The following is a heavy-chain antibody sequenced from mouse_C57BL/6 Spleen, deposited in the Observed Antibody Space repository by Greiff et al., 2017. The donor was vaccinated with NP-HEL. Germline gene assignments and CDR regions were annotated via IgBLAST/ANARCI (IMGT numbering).Heavy chain of an antibody. D-gene: IGHD1-1*01. CDR2: ISSGGSYT. Sequence: EVKLVESGGDLVKPGGSLKLSCAASGFTFSSYGMSWVRQTPDKRLEWVATISSGGSYTYYPDSVKGRFTISRDNAKNTLYLQMSSLKSEDTAMYYCARQIITTVVATDWYFDVWGTGTTVTVSS. J-gene: IGHJ1*03. V-gene: IGHV5-6*02. CDR3: ARQIITTVVATDWYFDV. CDR1: GFTFSSYG.